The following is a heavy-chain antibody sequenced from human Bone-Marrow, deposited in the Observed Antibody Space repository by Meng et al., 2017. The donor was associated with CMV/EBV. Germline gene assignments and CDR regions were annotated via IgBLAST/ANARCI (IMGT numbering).Heavy chain of an antibody. D-gene: IGHD3-10*01. J-gene: IGHJ4*02. CDR3: AKGVNMVRGVRWALFDY. Sequence: GTLSLTCAASGYTFSSYSLNWVRQAPGRGLEWVSAISGSGGSTYYADSVKGRFTISRDNSKNTLYLQMNSLRAEDTAVYYCAKGVNMVRGVRWALFDYWGQGTLVTVSS. V-gene: IGHV3-23*01. CDR1: GYTFSSYS. CDR2: ISGSGGST.